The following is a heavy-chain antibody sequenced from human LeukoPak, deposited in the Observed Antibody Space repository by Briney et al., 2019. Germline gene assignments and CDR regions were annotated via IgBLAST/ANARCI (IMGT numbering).Heavy chain of an antibody. V-gene: IGHV4-39*01. CDR1: GGSISSSSYY. CDR3: ARHGRGGSYF. J-gene: IGHJ4*02. Sequence: SETLSLTCTVSGGSISSSSYYWGWLRQPPGKGLEWIGSIYYSGSTYYNPSLKSRVTISVDTSKNQFSLKLSSVTAADTAVYYRARHGRGGSYFWGQGTLVTVSS. D-gene: IGHD1-26*01. CDR2: IYYSGST.